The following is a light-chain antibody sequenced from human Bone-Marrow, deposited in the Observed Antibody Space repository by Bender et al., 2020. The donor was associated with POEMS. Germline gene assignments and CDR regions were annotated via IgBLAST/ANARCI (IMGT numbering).Light chain of an antibody. CDR2: ENS. Sequence: QSALTQPASVSGSPGQSITISCIGTSTDVGIFNTVSWYQRHPGKGPKLMIYENSARASGVSNRFSGSKSGNTASLTISGLQAEDEADYFCCSYAGTSNWVFGGGTTLTVL. CDR1: STDVGIFNT. J-gene: IGLJ3*02. V-gene: IGLV2-23*01. CDR3: CSYAGTSNWV.